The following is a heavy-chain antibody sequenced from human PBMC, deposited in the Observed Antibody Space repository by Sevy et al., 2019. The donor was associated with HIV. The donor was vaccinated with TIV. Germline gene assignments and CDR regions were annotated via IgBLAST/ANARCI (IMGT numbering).Heavy chain of an antibody. CDR1: GFPFGSYE. J-gene: IGHJ4*02. CDR2: ISNSGSAK. Sequence: GGSLRLSCTASGFPFGSYEMNRVRQAPGKGLEWVSYISNSGSAKYYSDSVRGRFTISRDNAKNSLYLQMNSLRAEDTAVYYCARDLPPSATTVAHFDYWGRGTLVTVSS. V-gene: IGHV3-48*03. D-gene: IGHD4-17*01. CDR3: ARDLPPSATTVAHFDY.